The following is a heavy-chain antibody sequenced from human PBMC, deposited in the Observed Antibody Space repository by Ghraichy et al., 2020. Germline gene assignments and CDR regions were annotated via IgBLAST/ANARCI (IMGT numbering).Heavy chain of an antibody. CDR3: AREIVTGEGTHYYMDV. Sequence: GESLNISCAASGFTVSSNYMSWVRQAPGKGLEWVSVIYSGGSTYYADSVKGRFTISRDNSKNTLYLQMNSLRAEDTAVYYCAREIVTGEGTHYYMDVWGKGTTVTVSS. V-gene: IGHV3-66*01. CDR2: IYSGGST. CDR1: GFTVSSNY. D-gene: IGHD7-27*01. J-gene: IGHJ6*03.